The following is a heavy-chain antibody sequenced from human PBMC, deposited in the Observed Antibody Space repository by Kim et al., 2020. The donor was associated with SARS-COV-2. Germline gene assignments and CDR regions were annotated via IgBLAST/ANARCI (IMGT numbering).Heavy chain of an antibody. CDR2: INHSGST. D-gene: IGHD3-16*02. CDR1: GGSFSGYY. J-gene: IGHJ4*02. CDR3: ARATLLYDYVWGSYRPTHNYFDY. Sequence: SETLSLTCAVYGGSFSGYYWSWIRQPPGKGLEWIGEINHSGSTNYNPSLKSRVTISVDTSKNQFSLKLSSVTAADTAVYYCARATLLYDYVWGSYRPTHNYFDYWGQGTLVTVSS. V-gene: IGHV4-34*01.